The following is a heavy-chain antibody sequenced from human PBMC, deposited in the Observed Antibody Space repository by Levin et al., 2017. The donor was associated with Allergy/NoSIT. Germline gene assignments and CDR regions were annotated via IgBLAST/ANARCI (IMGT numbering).Heavy chain of an antibody. CDR1: GFTFSSYS. D-gene: IGHD3-10*01. Sequence: GGSLRLSCAASGFTFSSYSMNWVRQAPGKGLEWVSYISSSSSTIYYADSVKGRFTISRDNAKNSLYLQMNSLRAEDTAVYYCARDAVYMVRGVIIRPDAFDIWGQGTMVTVSS. J-gene: IGHJ3*02. CDR2: ISSSSSTI. CDR3: ARDAVYMVRGVIIRPDAFDI. V-gene: IGHV3-48*01.